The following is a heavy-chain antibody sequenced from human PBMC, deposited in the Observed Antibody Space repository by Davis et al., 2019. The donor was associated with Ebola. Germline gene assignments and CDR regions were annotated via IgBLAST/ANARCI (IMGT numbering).Heavy chain of an antibody. Sequence: GESLKISCAASGFTFSDFSMNWVRQAPGKALEWISSITSGSNAIHYADSVKGRFTVSRDNVKNSLFLEMSSLRDEDSAVYYCVRDYIFAFDLWGQGARVTVSS. CDR2: ITSGSNAI. D-gene: IGHD4-11*01. CDR3: VRDYIFAFDL. J-gene: IGHJ5*02. CDR1: GFTFSDFS. V-gene: IGHV3-48*02.